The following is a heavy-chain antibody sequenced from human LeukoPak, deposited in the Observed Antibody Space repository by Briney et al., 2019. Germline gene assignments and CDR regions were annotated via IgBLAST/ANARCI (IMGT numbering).Heavy chain of an antibody. D-gene: IGHD1-14*01. CDR2: INTYNGNT. CDR3: ARGTESSVRY. Sequence: ASVKVSCKASGYTLTSYGISWVRQAPGQGLEWMGWINTYNGNTNYAQKLQGRVTMTADTSTSTAYMELTSLRSDDTAVYYCARGTESSVRYWGQGTLLTVSS. V-gene: IGHV1-18*01. J-gene: IGHJ4*02. CDR1: GYTLTSYG.